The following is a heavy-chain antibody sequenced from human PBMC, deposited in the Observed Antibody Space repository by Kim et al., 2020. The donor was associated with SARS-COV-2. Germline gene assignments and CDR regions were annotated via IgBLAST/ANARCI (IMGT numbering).Heavy chain of an antibody. CDR1: GLTLSGSA. D-gene: IGHD1-26*01. Sequence: GGSLRLSCAASGLTLSGSAMHWVRQASGTGLEWVGRIRSKSNSYATAYAASVEGRFTISSDDSKNMAYLQMNILKTEDTAVYYCARGPPYSENYWDDFGIWGQGKMVTVSS. V-gene: IGHV3-73*01. CDR3: ARGPPYSENYWDDFGI. J-gene: IGHJ3*02. CDR2: IRSKSNSYAT.